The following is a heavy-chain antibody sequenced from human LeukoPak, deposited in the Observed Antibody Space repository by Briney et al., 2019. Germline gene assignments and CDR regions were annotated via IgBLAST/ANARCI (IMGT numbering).Heavy chain of an antibody. D-gene: IGHD3-16*01. V-gene: IGHV3-64D*09. CDR2: ISSNGGST. Sequence: GGSLRLSCSASGFTFGSYAMHWVRQAPGKGLEYVSAISSNGGSTYYADSVKGRFTISRDNSKNTLYLQMSSLRAEDTAVYYCVKGPWGSDYELSDKYYFDYWGQGTLVTVSS. CDR1: GFTFGSYA. J-gene: IGHJ4*02. CDR3: VKGPWGSDYELSDKYYFDY.